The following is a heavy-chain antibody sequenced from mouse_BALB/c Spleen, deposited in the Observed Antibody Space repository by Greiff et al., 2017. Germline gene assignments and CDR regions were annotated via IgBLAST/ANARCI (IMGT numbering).Heavy chain of an antibody. V-gene: IGHV5-4*02. CDR2: ISDGGSYT. CDR3: ARGAYYRYSYAMDY. D-gene: IGHD2-14*01. Sequence: EVKLVESGGGLVKPGGSLKLSCAASGFTFSDYYMYWVRQTPEKRLEWVATISDGGSYTYYPDSVKGRFTISRDNAKNNLYLQMSSLKSEDTAMYYCARGAYYRYSYAMDYWGQGTSVTVSS. CDR1: GFTFSDYY. J-gene: IGHJ4*01.